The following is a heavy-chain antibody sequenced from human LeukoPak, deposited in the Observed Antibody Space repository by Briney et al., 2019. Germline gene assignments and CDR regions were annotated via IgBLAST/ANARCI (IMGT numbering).Heavy chain of an antibody. CDR1: GYTFTSYY. Sequence: ASVKVSCKASGYTFTSYYMHWVRQAPGQGLEWMGIINPSGGSTSYAQKFQGRVTMTRDMSTSTVNMELSSLRSEDTAVYYCARGGSRSSSPRDAFHIWGQGTMVTVSS. CDR2: INPSGGST. V-gene: IGHV1-46*01. J-gene: IGHJ3*02. CDR3: ARGGSRSSSPRDAFHI. D-gene: IGHD2-15*01.